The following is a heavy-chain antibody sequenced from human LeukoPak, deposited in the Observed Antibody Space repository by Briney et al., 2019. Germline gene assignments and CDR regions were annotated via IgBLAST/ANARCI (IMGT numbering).Heavy chain of an antibody. Sequence: GGSLRLPCAASGFTFSSYSMNWVRQAPGKGLEWVSSISSSSSYIYYADSVKGRFTISRDNAKNSLYLQMNSLRAEDTAVYYCAKSYSYGLQNYDYWGQGTLVTVSS. CDR3: AKSYSYGLQNYDY. J-gene: IGHJ4*02. V-gene: IGHV3-21*01. D-gene: IGHD5-18*01. CDR1: GFTFSSYS. CDR2: ISSSSSYI.